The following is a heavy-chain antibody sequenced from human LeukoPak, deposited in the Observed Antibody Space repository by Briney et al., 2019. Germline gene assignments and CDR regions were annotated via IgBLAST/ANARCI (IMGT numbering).Heavy chain of an antibody. CDR1: GDSISSDIHY. Sequence: SETLSLTCTVSGDSISSDIHYWAWIRQPPGKGLEWIGSIYYSGSAHHNPSLKSRVTISVDTSKNQFSLKLSSVTAVDTAVYYCARKENVYYYFDYWGQGTLVTVSS. J-gene: IGHJ4*02. CDR3: ARKENVYYYFDY. CDR2: IYYSGSA. D-gene: IGHD3-10*01. V-gene: IGHV4-39*07.